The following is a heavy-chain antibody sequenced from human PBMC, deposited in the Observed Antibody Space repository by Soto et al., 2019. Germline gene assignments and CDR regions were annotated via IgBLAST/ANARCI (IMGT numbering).Heavy chain of an antibody. D-gene: IGHD6-13*01. Sequence: LGESLRVSWRGAGDKFNNYWGGRVSQMTGKGLEWMGIIDPSDSDTRYSPSFQGQVTMSADKSMTTAYLQWSSLKASDNAMYYCARGYRSLADDGFDICGQGTMVTGSS. CDR1: GDKFNNYW. J-gene: IGHJ3*02. CDR2: IDPSDSDT. V-gene: IGHV5-51*01. CDR3: ARGYRSLADDGFDI.